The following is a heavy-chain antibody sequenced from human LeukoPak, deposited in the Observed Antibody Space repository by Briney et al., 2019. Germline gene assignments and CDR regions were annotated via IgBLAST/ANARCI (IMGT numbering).Heavy chain of an antibody. CDR2: ISYDGNNK. Sequence: GGSLRLSCAASGFTFSSYAMHWVRQAPGKGLEWVAVISYDGNNKYYADSVKGRLTITRDNSKNTLYLQMNSLRDEDTAVYYCARDSSGFDYWGQGTLVTVSS. CDR3: ARDSSGFDY. V-gene: IGHV3-30-3*01. J-gene: IGHJ4*02. CDR1: GFTFSSYA. D-gene: IGHD6-19*01.